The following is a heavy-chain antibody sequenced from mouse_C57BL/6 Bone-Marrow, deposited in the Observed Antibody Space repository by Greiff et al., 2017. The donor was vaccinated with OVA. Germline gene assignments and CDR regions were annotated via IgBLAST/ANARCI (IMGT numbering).Heavy chain of an antibody. Sequence: VQLQQSVAELVRPGASVKLSCTASGFTIKNTYMHWVKQRPEQGLEWIGRIGPANGNTKYAPKFQGKATITADTSSNTAYLQLSSLTSEDTAIYYCAWGFDYWGKGTTLTVSS. V-gene: IGHV14-3*01. J-gene: IGHJ2*01. CDR3: AWGFDY. CDR2: IGPANGNT. CDR1: GFTIKNTY. D-gene: IGHD4-1*01.